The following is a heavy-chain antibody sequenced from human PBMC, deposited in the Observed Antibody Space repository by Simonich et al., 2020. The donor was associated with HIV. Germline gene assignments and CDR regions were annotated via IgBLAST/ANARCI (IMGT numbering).Heavy chain of an antibody. CDR1: GYTFTGYY. CDR3: ARILPIKIIDSDAFDI. V-gene: IGHV1-2*02. J-gene: IGHJ3*02. CDR2: INPNSGGT. Sequence: QVQLVQSGAEVKKPGASVKVSCKASGYTFTGYYMHWVRQAPGQGIEWMGWINPNSGGTNSAQKFQGRVTMTRETSISTAYMELSRLRSDDTAVYYCARILPIKIIDSDAFDIWGQGTMVTVSS.